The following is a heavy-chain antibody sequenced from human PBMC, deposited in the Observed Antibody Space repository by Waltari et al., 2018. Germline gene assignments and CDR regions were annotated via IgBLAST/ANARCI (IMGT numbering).Heavy chain of an antibody. CDR2: INPNSGGT. V-gene: IGHV1-2*02. Sequence: QVQLVQSGAEVKKPGASVKVSCKASGYTFTGYYMHLVRPAPGQGLEWMGWINPNSGGTNYAQKFQGRVTMTRDTSISTAYMELSRLRSDDTAVYYCARAPGGLPYNWFDPWGQGTLVTVSS. D-gene: IGHD3-10*01. J-gene: IGHJ5*02. CDR1: GYTFTGYY. CDR3: ARAPGGLPYNWFDP.